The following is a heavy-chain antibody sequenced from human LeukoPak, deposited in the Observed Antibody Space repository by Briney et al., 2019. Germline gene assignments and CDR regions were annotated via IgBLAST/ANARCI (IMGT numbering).Heavy chain of an antibody. D-gene: IGHD3-22*01. V-gene: IGHV3-48*01. Sequence: GGSLRLSCAASGLTFSSYSMNWVRQAPGKGLEWISFISGGSAIIYYADSVRGRFTISRDNAKNSLYLQLDSLRAEDTAIYYCARDYYDSDGYSIDYWGQGTLVTVSS. CDR2: ISGGSAII. CDR1: GLTFSSYS. J-gene: IGHJ4*02. CDR3: ARDYYDSDGYSIDY.